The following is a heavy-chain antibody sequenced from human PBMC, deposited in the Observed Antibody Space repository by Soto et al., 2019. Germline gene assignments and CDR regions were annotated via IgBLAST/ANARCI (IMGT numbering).Heavy chain of an antibody. CDR3: ARAGYCGPGCYYYFDY. V-gene: IGHV3-7*01. D-gene: IGHD2-21*02. J-gene: IGHJ4*02. CDR2: IKPDGSAT. Sequence: VQLVESGGSLVQPGGSLRLSCAVSGFTFGSYWMNWVRLIPGKGLEWVAYIKPDGSATYYVDSVKGRFTISRDNAKNSLYLQMNSLRVEDTSLYYCARAGYCGPGCYYYFDYWGQGTLVTVSS. CDR1: GFTFGSYW.